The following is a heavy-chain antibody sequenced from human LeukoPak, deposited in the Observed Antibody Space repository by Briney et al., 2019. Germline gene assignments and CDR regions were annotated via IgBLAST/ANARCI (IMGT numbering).Heavy chain of an antibody. J-gene: IGHJ4*02. CDR1: GGSISSSSYY. Sequence: KTSETLSLTCTVSGGSISSSSYYWGWIRQPPGKGLEWIGSIYYSGSTYYNPSLKSRVTISVDTPKNQFSLKLSSVTAADTAVYYCARHLEGSSSFIYYWGQGTLVTVSS. CDR2: IYYSGST. V-gene: IGHV4-39*01. CDR3: ARHLEGSSSFIYY. D-gene: IGHD6-13*01.